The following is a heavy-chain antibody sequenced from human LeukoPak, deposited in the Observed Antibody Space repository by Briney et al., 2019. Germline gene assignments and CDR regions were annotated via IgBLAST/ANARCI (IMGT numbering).Heavy chain of an antibody. Sequence: ASVKVSCKASGYTFTSYGISWVRQAPGQGLEWMGWISAYNGNTNYAQKLQGRVTMTTDTSTSTAYMELRSLRSDDTAVYYCARGTQYYYDSSGYPGGYWGQRTLVTVSS. CDR3: ARGTQYYYDSSGYPGGY. CDR1: GYTFTSYG. J-gene: IGHJ4*02. CDR2: ISAYNGNT. D-gene: IGHD3-22*01. V-gene: IGHV1-18*01.